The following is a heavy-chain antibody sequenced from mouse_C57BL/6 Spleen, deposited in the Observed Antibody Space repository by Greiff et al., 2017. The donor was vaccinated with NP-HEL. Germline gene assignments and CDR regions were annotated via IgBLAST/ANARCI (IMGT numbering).Heavy chain of an antibody. CDR2: IYPGDGDT. J-gene: IGHJ1*03. Sequence: QVQLKESGAELVKPGASVKISCKASGYAFSSYWMNWVKQRPGKGLEWIGQIYPGDGDTNYNGKFKGKATLTADKSSSTAYMQLSSLTSEDSAVYFCARRRDGFWYFDVWGTGTTVTVSS. CDR3: ARRRDGFWYFDV. D-gene: IGHD2-3*01. CDR1: GYAFSSYW. V-gene: IGHV1-80*01.